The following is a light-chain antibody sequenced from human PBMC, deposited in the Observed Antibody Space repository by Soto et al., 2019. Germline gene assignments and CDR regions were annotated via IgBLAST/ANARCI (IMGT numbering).Light chain of an antibody. CDR1: QSVLYRSSNKSY. Sequence: DIVMTQSPDFLAVSLGERATITCKSSQSVLYRSSNKSYLAWYQQRPGQPPRLLLYWASTRESGVPDRFVGRGSEKDFTLTISSLQAGDEAIYHCQKYYNTPYTFGQGTTLEIK. CDR2: WAS. CDR3: QKYYNTPYT. J-gene: IGKJ2*01. V-gene: IGKV4-1*01.